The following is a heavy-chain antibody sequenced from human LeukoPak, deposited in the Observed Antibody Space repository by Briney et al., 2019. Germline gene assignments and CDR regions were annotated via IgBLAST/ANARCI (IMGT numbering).Heavy chain of an antibody. Sequence: GRSLRLSCAASGFTFSNYGMHWVRQAQGRGLEWVAVISYDGSNKDFGDSVRGRFTISRDNSKSTVYLEMNSLRAEDTALYYCARERRSSSWYFDSWGQGILVTVSS. CDR1: GFTFSNYG. V-gene: IGHV3-30*03. J-gene: IGHJ4*02. CDR2: ISYDGSNK. D-gene: IGHD6-13*01. CDR3: ARERRSSSWYFDS.